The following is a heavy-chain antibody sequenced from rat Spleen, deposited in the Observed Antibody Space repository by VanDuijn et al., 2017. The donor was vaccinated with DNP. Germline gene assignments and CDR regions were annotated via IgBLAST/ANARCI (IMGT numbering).Heavy chain of an antibody. Sequence: EVQLVESGGGLVLPGRSLKLSCAASGFTFSDYAMAWVRQAPKKGLEWVATISFDGDNTYYRDSVKGRFLISRDNAESALFLQMDSLRSEDTATYYCTTPFAYWGQGVMVTVSS. CDR1: GFTFSDYA. CDR2: ISFDGDNT. CDR3: TTPFAY. J-gene: IGHJ2*01. V-gene: IGHV5-17*01.